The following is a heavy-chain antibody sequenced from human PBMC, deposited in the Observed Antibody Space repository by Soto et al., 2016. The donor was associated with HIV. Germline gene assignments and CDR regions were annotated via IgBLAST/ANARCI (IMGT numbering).Heavy chain of an antibody. CDR2: ISTYNGDA. D-gene: IGHD3-16*01. CDR3: ATLVEAGLGDY. V-gene: IGHV1-18*01. Sequence: QVQLVQSGGEVKKPGASVKVSCKASGCSFSTYGISWVRQAPGQGLEWMGWISTYNGDANYAQKFQGRVIVTTNTSTSTVYMEMRSLRSDDTAVYYCATLVEAGLGDYWGQGTLVTVSS. J-gene: IGHJ4*02. CDR1: GCSFSTYG.